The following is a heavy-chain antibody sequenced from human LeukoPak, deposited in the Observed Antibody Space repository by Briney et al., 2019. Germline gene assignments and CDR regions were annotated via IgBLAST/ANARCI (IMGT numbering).Heavy chain of an antibody. D-gene: IGHD2-2*02. V-gene: IGHV4-59*02. CDR3: ARDLFPINWFES. CDR2: IFHTGIT. Sequence: SETLSLTCTVSGGSVTKYYWHGIRQAPGKGLEWIGFIFHTGITNYNPSLKSRVTISVDTSKNQFSLKLTSVTAADTAVYFCARDLFPINWFESWGQGTLVTVSS. J-gene: IGHJ5*01. CDR1: GGSVTKYY.